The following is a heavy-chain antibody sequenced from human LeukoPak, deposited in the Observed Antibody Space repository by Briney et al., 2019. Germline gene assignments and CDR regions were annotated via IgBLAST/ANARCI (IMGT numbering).Heavy chain of an antibody. D-gene: IGHD3-9*01. Sequence: ASVKASCKASGYTFTSYYMHWVRQAPGQGLEWMGIINPSGGSTSYAQKFQGRVTMTRDMSTSTAYMELSSLRSEDTAVYYCARDRLYYDILTGYLPPYFDYWGQGTLVTVSS. CDR2: INPSGGST. CDR3: ARDRLYYDILTGYLPPYFDY. J-gene: IGHJ4*02. CDR1: GYTFTSYY. V-gene: IGHV1-46*01.